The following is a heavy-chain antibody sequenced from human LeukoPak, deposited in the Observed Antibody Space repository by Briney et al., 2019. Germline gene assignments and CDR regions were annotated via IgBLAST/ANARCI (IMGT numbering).Heavy chain of an antibody. CDR3: ARGSRVLRYFDWSYDY. CDR1: GFTFSSYE. D-gene: IGHD3-9*01. Sequence: PGGSLRLSCAASGFTFSSYEMNWVRQAPGKGLEWVSYISSSGSTIYYADSVKGRFTISRDNAKNSLYLQMNSLGAEDTAVYYCARGSRVLRYFDWSYDYWGQGTLVTVSS. CDR2: ISSSGSTI. J-gene: IGHJ4*02. V-gene: IGHV3-48*03.